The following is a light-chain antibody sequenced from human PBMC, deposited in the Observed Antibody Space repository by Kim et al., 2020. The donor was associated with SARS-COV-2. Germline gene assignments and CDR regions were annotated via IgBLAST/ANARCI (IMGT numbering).Light chain of an antibody. CDR3: QQYRNLPFT. CDR1: QDISHS. CDR2: DVS. J-gene: IGKJ2*01. V-gene: IGKV1-33*01. Sequence: SASVGDRVTIACQASQDISHSLNWYQQKAGNAPNLLIYDVSNLATGVPLRFSGSGSGTDFTLTISGLQPEDSATYDCQQYRNLPFTFGQGTKLEI.